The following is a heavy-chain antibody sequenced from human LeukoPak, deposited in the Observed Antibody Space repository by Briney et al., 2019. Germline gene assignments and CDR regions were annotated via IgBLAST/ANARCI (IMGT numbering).Heavy chain of an antibody. CDR3: AKGSYYDSSGSFYFDY. V-gene: IGHV3-23*01. CDR1: GFTFSTYA. CDR2: ISGSGDNT. Sequence: GRSLRLSCAASGFTFSTYAIHWVRQAPGKGLEWVSGISGSGDNTYYADSVKGRFTISRDNSKNTLYVQVNSLGTEDTAAYYCAKGSYYDSSGSFYFDYWGQGTLVTVSS. J-gene: IGHJ4*02. D-gene: IGHD3-22*01.